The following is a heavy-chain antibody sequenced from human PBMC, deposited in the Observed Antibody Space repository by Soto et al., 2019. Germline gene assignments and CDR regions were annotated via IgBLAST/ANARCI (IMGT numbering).Heavy chain of an antibody. V-gene: IGHV1-3*01. CDR1: GYTFTSYA. D-gene: IGHD4-17*01. Sequence: ASVKVSCKASGYTFTSYAMHWVRQAPGQRLEWMGWINAGNGNTKYSQKFQGRVTVTRDTSASTAYMELSSLRSEDTAVYYCARGQDYGDSYFDYWGQGTLVTVSS. CDR2: INAGNGNT. J-gene: IGHJ4*02. CDR3: ARGQDYGDSYFDY.